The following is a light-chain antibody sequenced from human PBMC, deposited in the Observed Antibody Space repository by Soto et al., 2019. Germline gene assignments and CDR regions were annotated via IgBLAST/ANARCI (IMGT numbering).Light chain of an antibody. Sequence: QSVLTQPASVSGSPGQSIAISCTGTSSDIGRYTYVSWYQRHPGKAPKLIIYDVSNRPSGVSDRFSGSKSGNTASLTISGLQAEDEADYYCTSYTSSSTLVFGGGTKVTVL. V-gene: IGLV2-14*01. CDR1: SSDIGRYTY. J-gene: IGLJ2*01. CDR3: TSYTSSSTLV. CDR2: DVS.